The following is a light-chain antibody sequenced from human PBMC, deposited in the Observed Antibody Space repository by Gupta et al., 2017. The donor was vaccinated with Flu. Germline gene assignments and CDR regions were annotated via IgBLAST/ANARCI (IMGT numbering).Light chain of an antibody. CDR1: RSNVGSGYG. Sequence: QSVLTQPPSVSGAPAQRLTIPCTGTRSNVGSGYGVHWYQQLPGTVPKLLIHGDSNRPSGVPDRFSGSRSGTSASLVITGLQPEDEADYYCQSFDISLTGWVFGGGTKVTVL. CDR2: GDS. CDR3: QSFDISLTGWV. V-gene: IGLV1-40*01. J-gene: IGLJ3*02.